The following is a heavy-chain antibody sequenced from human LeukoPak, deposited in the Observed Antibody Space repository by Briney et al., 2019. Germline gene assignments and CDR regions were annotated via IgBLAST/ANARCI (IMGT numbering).Heavy chain of an antibody. V-gene: IGHV3-30*02. CDR3: AKDSWEVGATAESDY. CDR1: GFIFSNYG. J-gene: IGHJ4*02. D-gene: IGHD1-26*01. CDR2: IRYDASDK. Sequence: PGGSLRLSCAASGFIFSNYGIHWVRQAPGKGLEWVAFIRYDASDKYYADSVRGRFAISRDNSKNKVYLQMDSLRAEDTAVYYCAKDSWEVGATAESDYWGQGTLVTVSS.